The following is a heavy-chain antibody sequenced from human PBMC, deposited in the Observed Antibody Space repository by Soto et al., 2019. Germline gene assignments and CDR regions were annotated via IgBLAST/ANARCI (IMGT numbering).Heavy chain of an antibody. D-gene: IGHD3-22*01. J-gene: IGHJ5*02. Sequence: ASVKVSCKASGYTFTSYGITWVRQAPGQGLEWMGWIGTYNGKTDYLQKFQGRVTMTTDTSTTTAYMELRSLRSDDTAMYYCARDSSSGYDTWGQGTLVTVSS. CDR2: IGTYNGKT. CDR1: GYTFTSYG. CDR3: ARDSSSGYDT. V-gene: IGHV1-18*01.